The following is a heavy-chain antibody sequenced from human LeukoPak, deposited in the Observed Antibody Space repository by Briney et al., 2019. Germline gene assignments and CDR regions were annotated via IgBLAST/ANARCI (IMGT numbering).Heavy chain of an antibody. D-gene: IGHD2-15*01. CDR3: ARDCIGCHGFDY. CDR2: VSAYADNT. J-gene: IGHJ4*02. Sequence: ASVRVSCKASGYTFTNYGITWVRQAPGQGLEWMGWVSAYADNTNYVQKIQGRVTMTTDTSTRTAYMELRSLRSDDTAVYYCARDCIGCHGFDYWGQGTLVTVSS. V-gene: IGHV1-18*01. CDR1: GYTFTNYG.